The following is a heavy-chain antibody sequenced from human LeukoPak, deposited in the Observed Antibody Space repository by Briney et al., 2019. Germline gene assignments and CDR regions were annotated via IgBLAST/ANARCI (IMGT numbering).Heavy chain of an antibody. Sequence: GASVKVSCKASGYTLTSYGISWVRQAPGQGLEWMGWISAYNGNTNYAQKLQGRVTMTTDTSTSTAYMELRSLISDDTAVYYCARRYRAPLRWFDPWGQGTLVTVSS. CDR2: ISAYNGNT. CDR1: GYTLTSYG. J-gene: IGHJ5*02. V-gene: IGHV1-18*01. D-gene: IGHD2-15*01. CDR3: ARRYRAPLRWFDP.